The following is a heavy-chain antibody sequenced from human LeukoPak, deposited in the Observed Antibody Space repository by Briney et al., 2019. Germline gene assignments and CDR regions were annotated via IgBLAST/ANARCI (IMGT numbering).Heavy chain of an antibody. V-gene: IGHV1-3*01. J-gene: IGHJ6*02. Sequence: GASVKVSCKASGYTFTSYAMHWVRQAPGQRLEWMGWINAGNGNTKYSQKFQGRVTITRDTSASTAYMELSSLRSEDTAVYYCAREEVGHCGGDCYGVWTEGCGMDVWGQGTTVTVSS. CDR2: INAGNGNT. CDR1: GYTFTSYA. CDR3: AREEVGHCGGDCYGVWTEGCGMDV. D-gene: IGHD2-21*02.